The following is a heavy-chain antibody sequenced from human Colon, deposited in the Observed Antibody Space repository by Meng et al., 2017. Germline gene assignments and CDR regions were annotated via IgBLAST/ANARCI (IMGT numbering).Heavy chain of an antibody. CDR3: ARDRQWLGSDY. CDR1: GYIFTTYG. J-gene: IGHJ4*02. Sequence: VQCVQSGAEVKKHGASVNVSCKASGYIFTTYGISWVRQAPGEGLEWMGWISAYNGNTNSAQKFQDRVTMTTDTSTNTAYMELRSLRSDDTAMYYCARDRQWLGSDYWGQGTLVTVSS. CDR2: ISAYNGNT. D-gene: IGHD6-19*01. V-gene: IGHV1-18*01.